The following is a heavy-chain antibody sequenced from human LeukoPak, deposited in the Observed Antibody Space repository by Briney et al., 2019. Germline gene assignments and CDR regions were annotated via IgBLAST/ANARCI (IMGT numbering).Heavy chain of an antibody. V-gene: IGHV1-18*01. D-gene: IGHD6-19*01. CDR1: GYTFTAFV. Sequence: ASVKVSCKASGYTFTAFVLGWGRQAPGQGLEWMGWISTYNGNTHYAQILQGRVTMTTDTSTSTAYMELRSLRSDDTAVYYCARDWPDRRAGVGDYWGQGTLVTVSS. J-gene: IGHJ4*02. CDR3: ARDWPDRRAGVGDY. CDR2: ISTYNGNT.